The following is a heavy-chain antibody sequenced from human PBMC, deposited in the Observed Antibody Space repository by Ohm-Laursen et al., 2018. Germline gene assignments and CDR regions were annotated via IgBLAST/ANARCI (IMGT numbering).Heavy chain of an antibody. CDR2: ISGSGGRT. CDR3: ADPPNRDF. CDR1: GFTFSSYA. V-gene: IGHV3-23*01. Sequence: GSLRLSCAASGFTFSSYAMSWVRQAPGKGLEWVSVISGSGGRTYYADSVKGRFTISRDNSKNTLYLQMNSLRADDTAVYYCADPPNRDFWGQGTLVTVSS. D-gene: IGHD2-8*01. J-gene: IGHJ4*02.